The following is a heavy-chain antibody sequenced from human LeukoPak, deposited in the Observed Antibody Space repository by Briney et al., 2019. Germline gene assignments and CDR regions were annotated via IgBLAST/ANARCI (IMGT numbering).Heavy chain of an antibody. D-gene: IGHD6-13*01. CDR3: ARDKGGSSWYY. J-gene: IGHJ4*02. CDR2: IYHSGST. V-gene: IGHV4-30-2*01. CDR1: GGSISSGGYS. Sequence: PSQTLSLTCAVSGGSISSGGYSWSWIRQPPGEGLEWIGYIYHSGSTYYNPSLKSRVTMSVDTSKNQFSLKLSSVTAADTAVYYCARDKGGSSWYYWGQGTLVTVSS.